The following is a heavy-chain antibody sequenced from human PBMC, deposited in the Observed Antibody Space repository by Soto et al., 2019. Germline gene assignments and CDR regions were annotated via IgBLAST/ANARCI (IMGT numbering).Heavy chain of an antibody. V-gene: IGHV1-69*06. Sequence: QVQLVQSGAEVKKPGSSVKVSCKASGGTFSSYAISWVRQAPGQGLEWMGGIIPIFGTANYAQKFQGRVTIYGDKSTSTAYMELSSLRSEDTAVYYCAGKKRTIFGVVTPYYYGMDVWGQGTTVTVSS. CDR3: AGKKRTIFGVVTPYYYGMDV. CDR1: GGTFSSYA. D-gene: IGHD3-3*01. J-gene: IGHJ6*02. CDR2: IIPIFGTA.